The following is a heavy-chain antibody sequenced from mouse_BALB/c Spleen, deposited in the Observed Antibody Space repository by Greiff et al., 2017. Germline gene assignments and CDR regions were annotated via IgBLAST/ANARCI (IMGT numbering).Heavy chain of an antibody. D-gene: IGHD3-3*01. CDR2: ILPGSGST. J-gene: IGHJ3*01. Sequence: VQLQQSGAELMKPGASVKISCKATGYTFSSYWIEWVKQRPGHGLEWIGEILPGSGSTNYNEKFKGKATFTADTSSNTAYMQLSSLTSEDSAVYYCARGAGWFAYWGQGTLVTVSA. CDR1: GYTFSSYW. CDR3: ARGAGWFAY. V-gene: IGHV1-9*01.